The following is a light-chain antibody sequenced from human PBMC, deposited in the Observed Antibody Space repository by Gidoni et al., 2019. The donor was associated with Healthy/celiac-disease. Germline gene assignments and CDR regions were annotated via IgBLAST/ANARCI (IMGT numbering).Light chain of an antibody. V-gene: IGKV3-20*01. Sequence: EIVLTQSPGTLSLSPGERATPSCRASQSVSSSYLAWYQQKPGQAPRLLIYGASSRATGIPDRFSGSGSGTDFTLTISRLEPEDFAVYYCQQYGSSPYTFGQXTKLEIK. CDR1: QSVSSSY. CDR2: GAS. J-gene: IGKJ2*01. CDR3: QQYGSSPYT.